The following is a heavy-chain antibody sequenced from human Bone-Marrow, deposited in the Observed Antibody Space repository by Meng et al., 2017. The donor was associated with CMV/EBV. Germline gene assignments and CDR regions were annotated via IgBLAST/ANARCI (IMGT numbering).Heavy chain of an antibody. CDR2: IYHGDSDT. Sequence: KVSCKGTGYSFTSYWIGWVRQMPGKGLEWMGIIYHGDSDTRYSPSFQGQVTISADKSISTAYLQWSSLKASDTAMYYCARHPRYYDFWSGPKGDYYYYGMDVWGQGTTVTGSS. D-gene: IGHD3-3*01. CDR1: GYSFTSYW. J-gene: IGHJ6*01. V-gene: IGHV5-51*01. CDR3: ARHPRYYDFWSGPKGDYYYYGMDV.